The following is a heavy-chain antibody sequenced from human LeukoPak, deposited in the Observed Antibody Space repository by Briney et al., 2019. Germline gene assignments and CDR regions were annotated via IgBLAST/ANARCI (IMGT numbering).Heavy chain of an antibody. CDR2: IYYSGST. Sequence: SETLSLTCTVSGGSISSYYWSWIRQPPGKGLEWIGYIYYSGSTNYNPSLKSRVTISVDTSKNQFSLKLSSVTAADTAVYYCARVWRAAAGMYFDYWGQGTLVTVSS. V-gene: IGHV4-59*12. CDR1: GGSISSYY. CDR3: ARVWRAAAGMYFDY. J-gene: IGHJ4*02. D-gene: IGHD6-13*01.